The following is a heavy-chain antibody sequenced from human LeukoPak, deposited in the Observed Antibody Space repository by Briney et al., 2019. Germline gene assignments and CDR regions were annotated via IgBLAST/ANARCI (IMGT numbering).Heavy chain of an antibody. CDR2: IRYDGSNK. CDR1: GFIFSTYG. Sequence: GGSLRLSCAASGFIFSTYGMHWVRQAPGKGLEWVAFIRYDGSNKYYADSVKGRFTISRDNFKNTLYLQMNSLRAEDTAVYYGAKRLSNYDFSDAFDIWGQGTMVTVSS. J-gene: IGHJ3*02. D-gene: IGHD3/OR15-3a*01. V-gene: IGHV3-30*02. CDR3: AKRLSNYDFSDAFDI.